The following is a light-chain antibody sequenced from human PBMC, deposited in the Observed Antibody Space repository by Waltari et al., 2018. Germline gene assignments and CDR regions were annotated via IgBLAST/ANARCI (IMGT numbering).Light chain of an antibody. CDR1: GSNIGAGYD. V-gene: IGLV1-40*01. CDR3: QSYDTSLSVV. CDR2: GST. Sequence: HSVLTQPPSVSGAPGQRVTISCTGSGSNIGAGYDVHWYQQLPRAAPKLRIYGSTTRPLGGPDRFFGSTSGTSASLTITGLQAEDEADYYCQSYDTSLSVVFGGGTKLTVL. J-gene: IGLJ3*02.